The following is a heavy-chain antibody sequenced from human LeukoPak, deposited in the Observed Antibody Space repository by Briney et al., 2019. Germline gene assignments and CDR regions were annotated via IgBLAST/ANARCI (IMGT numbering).Heavy chain of an antibody. CDR1: GGSISSGSYY. CDR3: ARRWMATIDAFDI. Sequence: SETLSLTCTVSGGSISSGSYYWSWIRQPAGKGLEWIGRIYTSGSTNYNPSLKSRVTISVDTSKNQLSLKLSSVTAADTAVYYCARRWMATIDAFDIWGQGTMVTVSS. D-gene: IGHD5-24*01. V-gene: IGHV4-61*02. CDR2: IYTSGST. J-gene: IGHJ3*02.